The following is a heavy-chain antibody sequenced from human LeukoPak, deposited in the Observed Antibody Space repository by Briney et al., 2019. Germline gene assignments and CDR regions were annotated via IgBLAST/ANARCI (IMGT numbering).Heavy chain of an antibody. D-gene: IGHD3-22*01. J-gene: IGHJ4*02. CDR1: GYSFTSYW. Sequence: GDSLKIPCKGSGYSFTSYWIGWVRQMPGKGLEWMGIIYPGDSDTRYSPSFQGQVTISADKSISTAYLQWSSLKASDTAMYYCARFGYYYDSSGYRGDYWGQGTLVTVSS. CDR2: IYPGDSDT. CDR3: ARFGYYYDSSGYRGDY. V-gene: IGHV5-51*01.